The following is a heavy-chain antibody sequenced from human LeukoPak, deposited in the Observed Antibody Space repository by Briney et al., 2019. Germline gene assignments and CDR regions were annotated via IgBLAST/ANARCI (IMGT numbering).Heavy chain of an antibody. CDR1: GFTFSSYA. CDR3: ARGQQQVVDALDY. Sequence: PGGSLRLSCAASGFTFSSYAMHWVRQAPGKGLEWVAVISYDGSNKYYADSVKGRFTISRDNSKNTLYLQMNSLRAEDTAVYYGARGQQQVVDALDYWDQETLVTVPS. CDR2: ISYDGSNK. D-gene: IGHD6-13*01. V-gene: IGHV3-30-3*01. J-gene: IGHJ4*02.